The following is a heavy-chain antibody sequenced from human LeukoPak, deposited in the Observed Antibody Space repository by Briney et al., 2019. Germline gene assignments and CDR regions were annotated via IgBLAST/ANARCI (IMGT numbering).Heavy chain of an antibody. CDR1: GGSFSGYY. CDR3: ARATAAAGSFIAINDY. CDR2: TNDSEST. V-gene: IGHV4-34*01. D-gene: IGHD6-13*01. J-gene: IGHJ4*02. Sequence: SSETLSLTCAVYGGSFSGYYWSWIRQPPGKGLEWIGETNDSESTNYNPSLKSRVTISVDTSKMQFSLKLSSVTAADTAIYYCARATAAAGSFIAINDYWGQGTLVTVSS.